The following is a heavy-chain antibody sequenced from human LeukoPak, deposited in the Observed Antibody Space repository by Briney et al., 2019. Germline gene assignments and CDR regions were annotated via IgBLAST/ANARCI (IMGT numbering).Heavy chain of an antibody. CDR2: IYYTGIA. CDR3: ARLRVSTGFDY. D-gene: IGHD2-8*01. V-gene: IGHV4-39*01. CDR1: DGSITRSSYY. Sequence: SETLSLTCTVSDGSITRSSYYWGWIRQTPGEGLDWIGSIYYTGIAYYNPSLQGRVTMSVDTSKNQFSLKLNSVTVADTAVYYCARLRVSTGFDYWDQGIPVTVSS. J-gene: IGHJ4*02.